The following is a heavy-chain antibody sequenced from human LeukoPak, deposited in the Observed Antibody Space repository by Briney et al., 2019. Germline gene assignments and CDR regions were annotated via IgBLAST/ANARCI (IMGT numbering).Heavy chain of an antibody. D-gene: IGHD3-9*01. V-gene: IGHV4-59*01. CDR2: IYYSGST. CDR1: GGSISDYY. Sequence: SETLSLTCTVSGGSISDYYWSWIRQPPGKGLEWIGYIYYSGSTNYNPSLKSRVTISVDTSKNQFSLKLSSVTAADTAVYYCARGYDWSYFDYWGQGTLVTVSS. J-gene: IGHJ4*02. CDR3: ARGYDWSYFDY.